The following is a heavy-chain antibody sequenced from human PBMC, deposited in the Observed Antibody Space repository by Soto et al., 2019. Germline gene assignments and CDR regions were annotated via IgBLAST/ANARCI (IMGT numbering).Heavy chain of an antibody. CDR3: ARVGQPPSDY. D-gene: IGHD2-2*01. J-gene: IGHJ4*02. CDR2: IIHTGST. CDR1: RGSFSGYY. Sequence: SETLSLTCAVSRGSFSGYYWSWVRQFPGKGLEWIGEIIHTGSTNYNPSLKSRVTMSIDTSKKEISLKLSSVTAADTAVYYCARVGQPPSDYWGQGTLVTVSS. V-gene: IGHV4-34*12.